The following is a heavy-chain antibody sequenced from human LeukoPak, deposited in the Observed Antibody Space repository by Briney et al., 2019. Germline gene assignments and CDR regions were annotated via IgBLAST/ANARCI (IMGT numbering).Heavy chain of an antibody. CDR1: GFTFSSYA. D-gene: IGHD1-26*01. V-gene: IGHV3-23*01. CDR2: ISGSGGST. Sequence: GGSLRLSCAASGFTFSSYAMSRVRQAPGKGLEWVSAISGSGGSTYYADSVKGRFTISRDNSKNTLYLQMNSLRAEDTAVYYCAKSGTGLDYFDYWGQGTLVTVSS. CDR3: AKSGTGLDYFDY. J-gene: IGHJ4*02.